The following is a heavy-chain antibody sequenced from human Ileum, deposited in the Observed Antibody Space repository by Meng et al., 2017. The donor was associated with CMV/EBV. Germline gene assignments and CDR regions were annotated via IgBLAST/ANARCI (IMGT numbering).Heavy chain of an antibody. D-gene: IGHD4-17*01. CDR2: LYTSGST. CDR1: GGSISSVGYY. Sequence: SGGSISSVGYYWGWIRQPAGKGLEWIGRLYTSGSTTYNPSLKSRVTISVDSSKNQFSLRLSSVTAADTAVYYCARDLGDANWFDPWGQGTLVTVSS. CDR3: ARDLGDANWFDP. V-gene: IGHV4-61*02. J-gene: IGHJ5*02.